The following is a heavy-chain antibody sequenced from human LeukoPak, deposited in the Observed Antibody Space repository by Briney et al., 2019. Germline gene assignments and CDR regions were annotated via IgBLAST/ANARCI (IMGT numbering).Heavy chain of an antibody. D-gene: IGHD2-21*02. Sequence: GASVKVSCKASGGTFIRYAISWVRQAPGQGLEWMGGIIPIFGTANYAQKLQGRVTITTDESTSTAYMELSSLRSEDTGVYYCARRGFCGGDCYIEHYCYYTDVWGKGTTVTVSS. J-gene: IGHJ6*03. V-gene: IGHV1-69*05. CDR1: GGTFIRYA. CDR2: IIPIFGTA. CDR3: ARRGFCGGDCYIEHYCYYTDV.